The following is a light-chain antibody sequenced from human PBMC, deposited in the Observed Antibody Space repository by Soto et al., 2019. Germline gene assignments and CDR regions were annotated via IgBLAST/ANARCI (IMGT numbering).Light chain of an antibody. J-gene: IGKJ1*01. CDR1: QGIGTE. CDR3: LQDSTYPRT. V-gene: IGKV1-6*01. Sequence: AIQMTQSPSSLSASVGDRVTITCRASQGIGTELGWYQQRPGKAPRLLIYGTSTLQHGVPSRFSGSGSDTDCTLIISSLQPEDVATYYCLQDSTYPRTFGQGTTVEIK. CDR2: GTS.